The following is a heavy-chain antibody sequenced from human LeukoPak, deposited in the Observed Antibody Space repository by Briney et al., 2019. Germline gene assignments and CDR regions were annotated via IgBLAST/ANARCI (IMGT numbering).Heavy chain of an antibody. J-gene: IGHJ4*02. V-gene: IGHV3-53*01. CDR1: GFTVSSNY. Sequence: GGSLRLSCSLSGFTVSSNYMSWVRQPPGKGLAWVSVIYSGGSTYYPDSVKDRFTISRGNSKNTLYLQMNSLRAEDTAVYYCAREISRVGEHFDYWGQGTLVTVSS. CDR2: IYSGGST. CDR3: AREISRVGEHFDY. D-gene: IGHD2-15*01.